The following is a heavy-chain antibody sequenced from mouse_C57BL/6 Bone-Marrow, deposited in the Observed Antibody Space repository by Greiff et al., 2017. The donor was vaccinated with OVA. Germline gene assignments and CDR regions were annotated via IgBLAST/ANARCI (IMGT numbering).Heavy chain of an antibody. V-gene: IGHV7-3*01. D-gene: IGHD1-1*01. CDR1: GFTFTDYY. Sequence: EVNLVESGGGLVQPGGSLSLSCAASGFTFTDYYMSWVRQPPGKALEWLGFIRNKANGYTTEYSASVKGRFTISRDNSQSILYLQMNALRAEDSATYYCARYDGSTAWFAYWGQGTLVTVSA. CDR2: IRNKANGYTT. CDR3: ARYDGSTAWFAY. J-gene: IGHJ3*01.